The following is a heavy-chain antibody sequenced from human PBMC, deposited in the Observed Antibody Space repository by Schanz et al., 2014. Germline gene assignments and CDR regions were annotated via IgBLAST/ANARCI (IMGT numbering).Heavy chain of an antibody. J-gene: IGHJ4*02. Sequence: EVQLVESGGGLVQPGGPLRLSCAASGFTFSSSAMSWVRQAPGKGLEWVSHIRCSGGSAYYADSVKGRLTISRDNSKNTLYLQMNSLRAEDTAVYYCAMGYFGARFDFWGQGTLVTVSS. CDR3: AMGYFGARFDF. D-gene: IGHD3-9*01. CDR2: IRCSGGSA. CDR1: GFTFSSSA. V-gene: IGHV3-23*04.